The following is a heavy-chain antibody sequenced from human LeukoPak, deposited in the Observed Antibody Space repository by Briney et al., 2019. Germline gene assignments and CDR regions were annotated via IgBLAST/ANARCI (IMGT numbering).Heavy chain of an antibody. CDR3: AKAGDSSGYYYHYDF. V-gene: IGHV3-23*01. Sequence: GGSLRLSCPASGFTFSSFAMSWVRQAPGKGLEWVSAISGSGGAPYYADSVRGRFTISRDNSKNTLYLQMSSLRAEDTAVYYCAKAGDSSGYYYHYDFWGQGTLVTVSS. CDR1: GFTFSSFA. J-gene: IGHJ4*02. CDR2: ISGSGGAP. D-gene: IGHD3-22*01.